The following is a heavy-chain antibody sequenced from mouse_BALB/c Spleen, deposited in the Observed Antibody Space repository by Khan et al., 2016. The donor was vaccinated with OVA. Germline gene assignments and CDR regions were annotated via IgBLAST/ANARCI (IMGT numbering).Heavy chain of an antibody. Sequence: QVQLKQSGAELAKPGASVKMSCKASGYTFTSYWMHWIKQRPGQGLEWIGYINPTSGYTDYNQKFKDKATLTADKSSSTAYMQRSSLTSDDSAVYYCARDRIDYWGQGTALTVSS. J-gene: IGHJ2*01. CDR3: ARDRIDY. CDR1: GYTFTSYW. V-gene: IGHV1-7*01. CDR2: INPTSGYT.